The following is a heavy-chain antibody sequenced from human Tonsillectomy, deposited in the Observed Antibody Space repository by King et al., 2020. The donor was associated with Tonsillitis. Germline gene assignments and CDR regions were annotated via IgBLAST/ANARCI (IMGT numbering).Heavy chain of an antibody. V-gene: IGHV5-51*01. CDR1: GFNFARNW. Sequence: VQLVESGAEVKNPGESLKISCKDSGFNFARNWIGWVRQRPGKGLDFLGIIYPGDSDTRYNPFFQGQFTISVDRSINTAYLQWSSLKASDTAVYYCARLSNCNGDCFGAFDIWGHGTMVIVSS. CDR2: IYPGDSDT. J-gene: IGHJ3*02. CDR3: ARLSNCNGDCFGAFDI. D-gene: IGHD2-21*02.